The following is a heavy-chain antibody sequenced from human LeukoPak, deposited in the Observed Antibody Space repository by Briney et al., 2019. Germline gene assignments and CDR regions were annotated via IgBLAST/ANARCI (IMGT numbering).Heavy chain of an antibody. CDR1: GGSISSYY. V-gene: IGHV4-59*01. CDR3: ARVDSDTAMVDY. J-gene: IGHJ4*02. D-gene: IGHD5-18*01. CDR2: IYYSGST. Sequence: PSETPSLTCTVSGGSISSYYWSWIRQPPGKGLEWIGYIYYSGSTNYNPSLKSRVTISVDTSKNQFSLKLSSVTAADTAVYYCARVDSDTAMVDYWGQGTLVTVSS.